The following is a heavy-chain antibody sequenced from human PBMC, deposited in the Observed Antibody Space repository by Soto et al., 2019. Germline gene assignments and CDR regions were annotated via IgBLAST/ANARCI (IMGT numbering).Heavy chain of an antibody. CDR3: ARDNDRPQLGGNYYYILDV. J-gene: IGHJ6*02. Sequence: QVQLEQSGAKVKKPGSSVKVSCKASGGTFRTAAISWVRQAPGQGLEWMGGIMPVFRTPDYAQKFQGRVTITADESMNTAYMELSGLRSDDTAVYYCARDNDRPQLGGNYYYILDVWGQGTTITVSS. CDR2: IMPVFRTP. V-gene: IGHV1-69*12. CDR1: GGTFRTAA. D-gene: IGHD2-8*01.